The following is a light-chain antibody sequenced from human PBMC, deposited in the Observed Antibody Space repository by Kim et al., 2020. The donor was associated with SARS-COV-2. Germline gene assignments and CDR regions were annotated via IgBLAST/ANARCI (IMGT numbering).Light chain of an antibody. CDR1: QNINTW. CDR3: QQYSMSYT. Sequence: IQMTQSPSTLSASLGDRVTITCRASQNINTWLAWYQQKPGNAPKLLIYKASSLQSGVPSRFSGSGSGTEFTLTISGLQPDDFATYYCQQYSMSYTCGQGTKLEI. V-gene: IGKV1-5*03. J-gene: IGKJ2*01. CDR2: KAS.